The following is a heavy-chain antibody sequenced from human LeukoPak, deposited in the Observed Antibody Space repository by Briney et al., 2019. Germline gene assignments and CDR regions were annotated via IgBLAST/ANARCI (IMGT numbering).Heavy chain of an antibody. Sequence: GGSLRLSCAASGFTFSSYTMNWVRQAPGKGLEWVPSISSSSSIDYADSVKGRFTISRDNAKNSLYLQMNSLRAEDTAVYYCARGYRYMDVWGKGTTVTVSS. CDR1: GFTFSSYT. CDR2: ISSSSSI. J-gene: IGHJ6*03. V-gene: IGHV3-21*01. D-gene: IGHD1-1*01. CDR3: ARGYRYMDV.